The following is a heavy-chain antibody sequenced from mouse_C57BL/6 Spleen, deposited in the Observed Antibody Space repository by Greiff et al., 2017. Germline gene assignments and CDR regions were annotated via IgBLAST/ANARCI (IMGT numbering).Heavy chain of an antibody. D-gene: IGHD1-1*01. CDR2: IHPNSGST. CDR1: GYTFTSYW. Sequence: QVQLQQPGAELVKPGASVKLSCKASGYTFTSYWMHWVKQRPGQGLEWIGMIHPNSGSTNYNEKFKSKATLTVDKSSSTAYMQLSSLTSEDSAVYYCARYYGSSYPAWFAYWGQGTLVTVSA. CDR3: ARYYGSSYPAWFAY. V-gene: IGHV1-64*01. J-gene: IGHJ3*01.